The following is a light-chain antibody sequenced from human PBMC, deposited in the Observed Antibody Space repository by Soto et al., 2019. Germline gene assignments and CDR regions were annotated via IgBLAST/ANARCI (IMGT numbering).Light chain of an antibody. CDR1: QSVNSN. V-gene: IGKV3D-15*01. Sequence: EGGMTQSPATLSVSPGERATLSCSASQSVNSNYLAWYQQKPGQAPRLLIYGISKRATDIPDRFSGSGSGTEFTLTTSSLQPEDFATYYCQQHGQWPITFGQGTRLEI. J-gene: IGKJ5*01. CDR2: GIS. CDR3: QQHGQWPIT.